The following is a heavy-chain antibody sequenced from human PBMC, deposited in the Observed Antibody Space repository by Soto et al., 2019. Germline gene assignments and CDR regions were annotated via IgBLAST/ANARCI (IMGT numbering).Heavy chain of an antibody. Sequence: PXETLSLTCTVSGCSISRSTYYWGWIRQPPGKGLEWIGSINYSGSTYYNPSLKSRVTISVDTSKNQFFLKLSSVTAADTAVYYCARHYASLLEPPNWFDHSGQGTLVTVSS. CDR2: INYSGST. J-gene: IGHJ5*02. CDR1: GCSISRSTYY. D-gene: IGHD3-3*01. CDR3: ARHYASLLEPPNWFDH. V-gene: IGHV4-39*01.